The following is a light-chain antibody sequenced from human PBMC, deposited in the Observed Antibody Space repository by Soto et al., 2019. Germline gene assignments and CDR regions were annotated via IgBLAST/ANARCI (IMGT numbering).Light chain of an antibody. CDR3: CSYAGSYGVV. CDR2: DVS. CDR1: SSDVGGYNY. J-gene: IGLJ2*01. Sequence: QSALTQPRSVSGSPGQSVTISCTGTSSDVGGYNYVSWYQQNPGKAPKLMIYDVSKRPSGVPDRFSGSKSGNTASLTISGLQAEDEADYYCCSYAGSYGVVFGGGTKLTVL. V-gene: IGLV2-11*01.